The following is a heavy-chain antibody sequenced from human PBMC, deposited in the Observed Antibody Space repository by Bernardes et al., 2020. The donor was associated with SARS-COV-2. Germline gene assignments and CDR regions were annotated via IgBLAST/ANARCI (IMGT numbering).Heavy chain of an antibody. CDR3: AGSSCGIDCYIGGLRSWDYGMES. Sequence: LSLTCTVSGGSISSSGYYWGWLRQPSGTGLEWIGSMYSSGNTYYNPSLQSRVTYSLDTSKNQFSLRLRSVTAADCAVYYCAGSSCGIDCYIGGLRSWDYGMESWGQGTTVAVSS. CDR2: MYSSGNT. V-gene: IGHV4-39*01. D-gene: IGHD2-21*02. J-gene: IGHJ6*01. CDR1: GGSISSSGYY.